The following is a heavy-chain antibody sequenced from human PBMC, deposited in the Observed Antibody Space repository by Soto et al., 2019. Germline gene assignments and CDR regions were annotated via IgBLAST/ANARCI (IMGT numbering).Heavy chain of an antibody. V-gene: IGHV1-8*01. CDR2: MNPNSGNT. J-gene: IGHJ4*02. CDR3: ARGRLPGIAAGRY. CDR1: GYTFTSYD. D-gene: IGHD4-17*01. Sequence: QVQLVQSGAEVKKPGASVKVSCKASGYTFTSYDINWVRQATGQGLEWMGWMNPNSGNTGYAQKFRGSVTITRNTSIRRAYMELRSLRSEDTAVYYCARGRLPGIAAGRYWGQGTLVSVSS.